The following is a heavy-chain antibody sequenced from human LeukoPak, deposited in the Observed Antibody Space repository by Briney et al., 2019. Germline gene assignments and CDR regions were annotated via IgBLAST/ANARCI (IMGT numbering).Heavy chain of an antibody. CDR3: AGDYEGNLAFDI. J-gene: IGHJ3*02. D-gene: IGHD4-23*01. Sequence: MPGGSLRLSCAASGFSFSNCSMNWVRQAPGKGLDWVSSISSSSTYIYYADSLEGRFTISRDNVRNSLYLQMNSLRAEDAAVYYCAGDYEGNLAFDIWGQGTMVTVSS. V-gene: IGHV3-21*01. CDR2: ISSSSTYI. CDR1: GFSFSNCS.